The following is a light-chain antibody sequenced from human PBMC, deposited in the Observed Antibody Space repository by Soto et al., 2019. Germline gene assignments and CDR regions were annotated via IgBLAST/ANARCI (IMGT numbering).Light chain of an antibody. CDR3: QQYKNWPPIT. Sequence: EIVMTQSPATLSVSPGERATLSCRASQSVSRKLAWYQQKPGQAHRLLIYGASTRATGIPGRFSGSGCGTELTLTISSLQSEDFAVYVCQQYKNWPPITFGQGTRLEIK. V-gene: IGKV3-15*01. J-gene: IGKJ5*01. CDR2: GAS. CDR1: QSVSRK.